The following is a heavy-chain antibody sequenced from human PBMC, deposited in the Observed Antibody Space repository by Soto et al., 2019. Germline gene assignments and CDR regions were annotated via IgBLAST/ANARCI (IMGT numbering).Heavy chain of an antibody. V-gene: IGHV4-31*03. Sequence: SSETLSLTCTVSGGSISSGGYYWSWIRQHPGKGLEWIGYIYYSGSTYYNPSLKSRVTISVDTSKNQFSLKLSSVTAADTAVYYCARDGGAEGSGSYYKGDAFDIWGQGTMVTVSS. CDR1: GGSISSGGYY. CDR3: ARDGGAEGSGSYYKGDAFDI. CDR2: IYYSGST. J-gene: IGHJ3*02. D-gene: IGHD3-10*01.